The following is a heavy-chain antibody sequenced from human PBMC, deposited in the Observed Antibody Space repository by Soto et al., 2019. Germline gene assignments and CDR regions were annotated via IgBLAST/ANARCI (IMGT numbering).Heavy chain of an antibody. CDR1: RFTFSSYA. D-gene: IGHD6-13*01. Sequence: QVQLVESGGGVVQPGKSLRLSCAASRFTFSSYAMDWVRQAPGKGLEWVAVISHDGSEKYYGDSVKGRFTISRDNPKTTVYLQMNSLRTQDTAVYYCARAAAYFYHSYYAMAVWGQGTAVTVSS. J-gene: IGHJ6*02. CDR3: ARAAAYFYHSYYAMAV. CDR2: ISHDGSEK. V-gene: IGHV3-30-3*01.